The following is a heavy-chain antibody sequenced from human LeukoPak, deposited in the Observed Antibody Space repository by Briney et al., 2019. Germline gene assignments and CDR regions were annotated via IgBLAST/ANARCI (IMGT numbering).Heavy chain of an antibody. Sequence: GGSLRLSCVASGFTFGDYTMNWVRQAPGTGPEWVSSISRTGGYIYYADSLKGRFTISRDNAKNSLYLQMNSLRGKDTALYYCAKEYSSGWTQRVYFDYWGQGTLVTVSS. J-gene: IGHJ4*02. V-gene: IGHV3-21*04. CDR2: ISRTGGYI. D-gene: IGHD6-19*01. CDR3: AKEYSSGWTQRVYFDY. CDR1: GFTFGDYT.